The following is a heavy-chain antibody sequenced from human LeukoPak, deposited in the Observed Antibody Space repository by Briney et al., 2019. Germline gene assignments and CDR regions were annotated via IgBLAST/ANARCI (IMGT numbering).Heavy chain of an antibody. D-gene: IGHD5-18*01. CDR1: GYTFTDYY. CDR3: ARDMDTGPDLFDY. V-gene: IGHV1-2*02. J-gene: IGHJ4*02. Sequence: ASVKVSCKASGYTFTDYYLHWVRQAPGQGLGWMGWINPNSGDTDYAQKFQGRVTMTRDTSISTAYMELSRLRYDDTAVYYCARDMDTGPDLFDYRGQGTLVTVSS. CDR2: INPNSGDT.